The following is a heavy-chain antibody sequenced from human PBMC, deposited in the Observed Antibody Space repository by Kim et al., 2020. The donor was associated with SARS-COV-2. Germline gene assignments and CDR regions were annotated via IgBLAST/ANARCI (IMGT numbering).Heavy chain of an antibody. CDR1: GGSFSGHY. J-gene: IGHJ3*01. Sequence: SETLSLTCAVYGGSFSGHYWTWIRQPPGKGLEWIGEINHVGRTEFTPSLKSRLSISVDASRNQFSLKLYSVNAADTALYYCARGLGGTYAYYFDVWAQGT. D-gene: IGHD1-26*01. CDR3: ARGLGGTYAYYFDV. V-gene: IGHV4-34*01. CDR2: INHVGRT.